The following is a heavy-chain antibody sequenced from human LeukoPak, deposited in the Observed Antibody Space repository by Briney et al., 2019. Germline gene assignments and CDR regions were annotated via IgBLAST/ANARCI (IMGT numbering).Heavy chain of an antibody. V-gene: IGHV3-23*01. CDR2: IYENGGTT. D-gene: IGHD3-16*01. CDR3: ARDNQRGESALDY. CDR1: GFTFRSHA. Sequence: PGGSLRLSCVGSGFTFRSHAMSWVRQAPEKGLEFVSGIYENGGTTYYADSVKGRFSISRESSKNTLYLQMSNLRAEDTAMYFCARDNQRGESALDYWGQGTLVTVSS. J-gene: IGHJ4*02.